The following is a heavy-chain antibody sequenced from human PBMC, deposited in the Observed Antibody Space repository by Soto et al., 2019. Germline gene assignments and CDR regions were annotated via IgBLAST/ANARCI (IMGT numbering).Heavy chain of an antibody. CDR1: GFTFSSYA. CDR2: ILYDGSDK. D-gene: IGHD3-22*01. J-gene: IGHJ4*02. CDR3: ARAAYYYESSGYYHLDY. Sequence: QVQLVESGGGVVQPGRSLRLSCAASGFTFSSYAMHWARQAPGKGLEWVAVILYDGSDKYYADSVKGRFTISRDNSKSTLYLQMNSLRAEDTAVYYCARAAYYYESSGYYHLDYWGQGTLVTVSS. V-gene: IGHV3-30-3*01.